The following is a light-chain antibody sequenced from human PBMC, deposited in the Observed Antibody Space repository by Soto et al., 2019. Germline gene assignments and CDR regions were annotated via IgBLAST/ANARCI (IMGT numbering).Light chain of an antibody. Sequence: EIVMTQSPATLSVSPGERATLSCRASQSVYSNLAWYQQKPGQAPRLLIYGASTRATGIPARFSGSGSGTGFTLAISSLQPEDFAVYHCQQYNKWPLTFGGGTKVEIK. J-gene: IGKJ4*01. CDR3: QQYNKWPLT. V-gene: IGKV3-15*01. CDR1: QSVYSN. CDR2: GAS.